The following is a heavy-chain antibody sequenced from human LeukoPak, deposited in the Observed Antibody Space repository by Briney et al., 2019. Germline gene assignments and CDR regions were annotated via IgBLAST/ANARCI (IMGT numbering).Heavy chain of an antibody. J-gene: IGHJ4*02. D-gene: IGHD3-22*01. CDR2: ISWDGGST. CDR3: AKEDYYYSSGNLGY. V-gene: IGHV3-43D*04. Sequence: GGSLRLSCAASGFTFDDYAMHWVRQAPGKGLEGVSLISWDGGSTYYADSVKGRFTISRDNSKNSLYLQMNSLRAEDTALYYCAKEDYYYSSGNLGYWGQGTLVTVYS. CDR1: GFTFDDYA.